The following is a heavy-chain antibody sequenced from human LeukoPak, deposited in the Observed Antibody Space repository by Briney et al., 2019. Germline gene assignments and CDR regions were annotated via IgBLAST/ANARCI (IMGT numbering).Heavy chain of an antibody. D-gene: IGHD6-13*01. CDR2: INHSGST. CDR3: ARSMKVSGHQPAAGTTRWFDP. CDR1: GGSFSGYY. Sequence: PSETLSLTCAVYGGSFSGYYWSWIRQPPGKGLEWIGEINHSGSTNYNPSLKSRVTISVDTSKNQFSLKLSSVTAADTAVYYCARSMKVSGHQPAAGTTRWFDPWRQGTLVTVSS. V-gene: IGHV4-34*01. J-gene: IGHJ5*02.